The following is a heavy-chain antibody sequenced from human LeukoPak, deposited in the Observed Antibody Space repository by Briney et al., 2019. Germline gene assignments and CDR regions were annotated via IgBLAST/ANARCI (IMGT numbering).Heavy chain of an antibody. J-gene: IGHJ6*03. V-gene: IGHV1-69*06. CDR2: IIPIFGTA. D-gene: IGHD3-22*01. CDR1: GGTFSSYA. Sequence: SVKVSCKASGGTFSSYAISWVRQAPGQGLEWMGGIIPIFGTANYAQKLQGRVTITADKSTSTAYMELSSLRSEDTAVYYCASTMIVVVPYYYMDVWGKGTTVTVSS. CDR3: ASTMIVVVPYYYMDV.